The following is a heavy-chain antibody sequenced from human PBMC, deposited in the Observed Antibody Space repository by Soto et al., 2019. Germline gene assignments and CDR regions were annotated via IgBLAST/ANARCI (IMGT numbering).Heavy chain of an antibody. CDR2: IDPTDSYP. CDR1: GYSFTNYY. CDR3: ARQGEPITISGGGRTYYYYGLDV. V-gene: IGHV5-10-1*01. J-gene: IGHJ6*02. D-gene: IGHD3-3*01. Sequence: GESLKISCEASGYSFTNYYITWVLQMPWKGLEWMGRIDPTDSYPIYSPSFQGHVTISSDKSSSTAYLQWSSLKASDSAKYYCARQGEPITISGGGRTYYYYGLDVWGQGTTVTVSS.